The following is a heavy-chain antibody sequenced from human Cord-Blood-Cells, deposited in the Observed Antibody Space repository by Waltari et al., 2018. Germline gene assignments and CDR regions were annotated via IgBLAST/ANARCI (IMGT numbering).Heavy chain of an antibody. J-gene: IGHJ6*02. CDR2: INHSGRT. CDR1: GGSFSGYY. CDR3: ARGDDYYYYGMDV. V-gene: IGHV4-34*01. Sequence: QVQLQQWGAGLLKPSETLSLTCAVHGGSFSGYYWSWIRQPPGKGLEWSGEINHSGRTNYNPSLKSRVTISVDTSKNQFSLKLSSVTAADTAVYYCARGDDYYYYGMDVWGQGTTVTVSS.